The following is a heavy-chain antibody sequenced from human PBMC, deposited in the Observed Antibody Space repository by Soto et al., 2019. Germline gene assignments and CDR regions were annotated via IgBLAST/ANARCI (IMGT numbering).Heavy chain of an antibody. CDR1: GGSINSYY. Sequence: QVQLQESGPGLVKPSETLSLTCTVSGGSINSYYWSWIRQPPGKGLEWIGYIYYSGGTNYNPSLKSRVTISVDTSKNQFSLKLSSVTAADTAVYYCARLYGLDAFDLWGQGTMVTVSS. CDR2: IYYSGGT. J-gene: IGHJ3*01. V-gene: IGHV4-59*08. CDR3: ARLYGLDAFDL. D-gene: IGHD3-16*02.